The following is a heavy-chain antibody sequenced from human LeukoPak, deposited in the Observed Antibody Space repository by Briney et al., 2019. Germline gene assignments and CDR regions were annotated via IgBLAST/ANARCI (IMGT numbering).Heavy chain of an antibody. CDR2: ISLDGIIT. J-gene: IGHJ4*02. D-gene: IGHD3-10*01. V-gene: IGHV3-43D*03. Sequence: GGSLRLSCAASGFTFDDYAMHWVRQAPGKCLEWVSLISLDGIITYYAGSVKGRFTISRDNSKNSLYLQMNRLRTEDTALYFCTKAHYYYGSGSQYYFDYWGQGTLVAVSS. CDR3: TKAHYYYGSGSQYYFDY. CDR1: GFTFDDYA.